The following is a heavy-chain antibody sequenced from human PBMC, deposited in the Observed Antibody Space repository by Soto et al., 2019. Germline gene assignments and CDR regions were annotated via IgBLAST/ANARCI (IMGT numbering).Heavy chain of an antibody. CDR3: ARVRDTAMVVYYFDY. CDR2: IYHSGST. V-gene: IGHV4-59*08. D-gene: IGHD5-18*01. CDR1: GGSISSYY. J-gene: IGHJ4*02. Sequence: SLTCTVSGGSISSYYWSWIRQPPGKGLEWIGYIYHSGSTYYNPSLKSRVTISVDTSKNQFSLKLSSVTAADTAVYYCARVRDTAMVVYYFDYWGQGTLVTVSS.